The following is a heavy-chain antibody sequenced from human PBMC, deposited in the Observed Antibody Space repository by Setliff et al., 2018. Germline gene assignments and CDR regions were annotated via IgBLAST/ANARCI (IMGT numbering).Heavy chain of an antibody. V-gene: IGHV4-38-2*01. CDR2: IYHSGST. J-gene: IGHJ4*02. Sequence: TLSLTCAVSGYSISSGYYWGWIRQPPGKGLEWIGSIYHSGSTYYNPSLKSRVTISVDTSKNQFSLKLSSVTAADTAVYYCARAIGYCSSTSCYILGPHYYFDYWGQGTLVTVPQ. CDR1: GYSISSGYY. D-gene: IGHD2-2*02. CDR3: ARAIGYCSSTSCYILGPHYYFDY.